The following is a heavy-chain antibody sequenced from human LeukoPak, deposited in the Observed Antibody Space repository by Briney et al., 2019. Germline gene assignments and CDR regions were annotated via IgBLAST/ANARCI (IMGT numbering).Heavy chain of an antibody. CDR3: AGSLGIVVVPAAHYYYYMDV. V-gene: IGHV4-34*01. Sequence: SETLSLTCAVYGGSFSGYYWSWIRQPPGKGLEWIGEINHSGSTNYNPSLKSRVTIPVDTSKNQFSLKLSSVTAADTAVYYCAGSLGIVVVPAAHYYYYMDVWGKGTTVTVSS. D-gene: IGHD2-2*01. CDR2: INHSGST. CDR1: GGSFSGYY. J-gene: IGHJ6*03.